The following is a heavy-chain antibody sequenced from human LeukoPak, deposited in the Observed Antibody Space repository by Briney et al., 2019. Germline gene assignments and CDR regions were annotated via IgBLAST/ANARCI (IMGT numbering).Heavy chain of an antibody. V-gene: IGHV1-46*01. Sequence: ASVKVSCKASGYTFTNYYIHWVRQAPGQGLECMGIINPSGGSTNYAQKLQGRVTMITDTSTSTAYMELRSLRSDDTAVYYCARREVDTAMVYYFDYWGQGTLVTVSS. J-gene: IGHJ4*02. CDR2: INPSGGST. D-gene: IGHD5-18*01. CDR3: ARREVDTAMVYYFDY. CDR1: GYTFTNYY.